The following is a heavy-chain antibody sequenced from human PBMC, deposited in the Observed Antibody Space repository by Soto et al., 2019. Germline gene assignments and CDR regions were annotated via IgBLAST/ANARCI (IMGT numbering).Heavy chain of an antibody. CDR3: AKLLDSTGYYPPDAFDI. J-gene: IGHJ3*02. CDR2: ISGSGGST. CDR1: GFTFSSYS. V-gene: IGHV3-23*01. Sequence: PGGSLRLSCAASGFTFSSYSMNWVRQAPGKGLEWVSAISGSGGSTYYADSVKGRFTISRDNSKNTLYLQMNSLRAEDTAVYYCAKLLDSTGYYPPDAFDIWGQGTMVTVSS. D-gene: IGHD3-22*01.